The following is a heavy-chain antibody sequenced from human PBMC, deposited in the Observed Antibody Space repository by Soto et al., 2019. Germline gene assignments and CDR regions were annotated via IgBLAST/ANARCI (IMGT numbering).Heavy chain of an antibody. CDR3: ARGDLRTDC. J-gene: IGHJ4*02. Sequence: PSETLSLTCAVYCGSFSGYYWSWIRQPPGKGLEWIGEINHDGSTNYNPSLKSRVTISVDTSKNQFSLKLSSVTAAGTAIYYCARGDLRTDCWGQGTLVTVSS. CDR1: CGSFSGYY. CDR2: INHDGST. D-gene: IGHD3-16*01. V-gene: IGHV4-34*01.